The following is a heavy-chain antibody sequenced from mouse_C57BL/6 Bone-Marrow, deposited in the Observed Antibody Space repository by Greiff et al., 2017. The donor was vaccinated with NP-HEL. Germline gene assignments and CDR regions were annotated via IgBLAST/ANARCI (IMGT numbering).Heavy chain of an antibody. CDR2: IYPGSGST. Sequence: QVQLQQPGAELVKPGASVKMSCKASGYTFPSYWITWVKQRPGQGLEWIGDIYPGSGSTNYNEKFKSKATLTVDTSSSTAYMQLSSLTSEDSAVYYCARTYYYGSSWFAYWGQGTLVTVSA. V-gene: IGHV1-55*01. CDR3: ARTYYYGSSWFAY. CDR1: GYTFPSYW. D-gene: IGHD1-1*01. J-gene: IGHJ3*01.